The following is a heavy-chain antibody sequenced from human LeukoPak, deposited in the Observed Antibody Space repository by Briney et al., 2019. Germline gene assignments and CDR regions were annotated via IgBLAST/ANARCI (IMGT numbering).Heavy chain of an antibody. D-gene: IGHD3-3*01. CDR1: GYTFTGYY. CDR2: INPNSGDT. Sequence: ASVKVSCKASGYTFTGYYMHWVRQAPGQGLEWMGWINPNSGDTNYAQKFQGRVTMTRDTSISTAYMELSRLRSDDTAVYYCAREAIFGVVIMGDAFDIWGQGTMVTVSS. V-gene: IGHV1-2*02. J-gene: IGHJ3*02. CDR3: AREAIFGVVIMGDAFDI.